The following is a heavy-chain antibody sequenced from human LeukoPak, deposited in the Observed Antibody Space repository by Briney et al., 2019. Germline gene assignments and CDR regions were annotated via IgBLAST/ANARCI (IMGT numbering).Heavy chain of an antibody. V-gene: IGHV1-2*04. D-gene: IGHD6-13*01. CDR1: GYTFTGYY. CDR2: TNPNSGGT. Sequence: GSVKVSCKASGYTFTGYYMHWVRQAPGQGLEWMGWTNPNSGGTNYAQKFQGWVTMTRDTSISTAYMELSRLRSDDTAVYYCARVAAAAGTGYYYYGMDVWGQGTTVTVSS. J-gene: IGHJ6*02. CDR3: ARVAAAAGTGYYYYGMDV.